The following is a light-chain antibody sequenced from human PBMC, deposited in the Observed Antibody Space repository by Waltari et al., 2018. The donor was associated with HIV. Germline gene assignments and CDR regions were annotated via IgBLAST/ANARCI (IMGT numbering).Light chain of an antibody. J-gene: IGKJ2*01. CDR1: QSVSSN. CDR2: DAS. Sequence: EILMTQSPATLSVSPGERATLSCRASQSVSSNLAWYQQKPGQAPRLLVYDASTRATGIPARFSGSGSGTEFTLTISSLQSEDFAVCYCQQYNNWPPRDTFGQGTKLEIK. V-gene: IGKV3-15*01. CDR3: QQYNNWPPRDT.